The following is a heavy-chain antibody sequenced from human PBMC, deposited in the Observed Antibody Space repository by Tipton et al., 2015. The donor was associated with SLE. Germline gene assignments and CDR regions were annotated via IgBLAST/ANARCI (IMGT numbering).Heavy chain of an antibody. V-gene: IGHV3-48*03. CDR3: ARGVFMDV. Sequence: GSLRLSCSASGFTFSRYEMNWVRQAPGKGLEWVSHISSSGSTILNADSVLGRFTISRDNAKNALYLQMNRLRAEDTAVYYCARGVFMDVWGKGTTVTVSS. CDR2: ISSSGSTI. CDR1: GFTFSRYE. J-gene: IGHJ6*03.